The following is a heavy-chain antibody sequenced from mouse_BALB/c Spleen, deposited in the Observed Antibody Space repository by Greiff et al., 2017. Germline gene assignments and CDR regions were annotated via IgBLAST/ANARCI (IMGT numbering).Heavy chain of an antibody. J-gene: IGHJ2*01. CDR3: TRKTGDY. D-gene: IGHD3-2*01. V-gene: IGHV1S127*01. Sequence: VQLQQPGAELVKPGASVKMSCKASGYTFTSYCMHWVKQRPGQGLEWIGVIDPSDSYTSYNQKFKGKATLTVDTSSSTAYMQLSSLTSEDSAVYYCTRKTGDYWGQGTTLTVSS. CDR2: IDPSDSYT. CDR1: GYTFTSYC.